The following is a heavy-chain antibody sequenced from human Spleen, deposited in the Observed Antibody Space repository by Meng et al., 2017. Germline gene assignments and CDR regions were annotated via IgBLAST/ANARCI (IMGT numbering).Heavy chain of an antibody. CDR2: ISSTST. V-gene: IGHV3-21*01. Sequence: EVQLEESGGGRVKPGGSLRLSCAASGFTFSTYSMNWVRQAPGKGLEWVSSISSTSTYADSVKGRFTISRDNAKNSLYLQMNSLRAEDTAMYYCARGRVVVAAAPSDPWGQGTLVTVSS. CDR1: GFTFSTYS. J-gene: IGHJ5*02. D-gene: IGHD2-15*01. CDR3: ARGRVVVAAAPSDP.